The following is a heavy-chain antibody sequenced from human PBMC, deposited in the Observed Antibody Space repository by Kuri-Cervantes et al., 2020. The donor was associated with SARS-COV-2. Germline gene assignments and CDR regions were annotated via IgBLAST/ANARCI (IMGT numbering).Heavy chain of an antibody. CDR2: ISYDGSNK. D-gene: IGHD2-2*01. CDR3: ARGGWGYCSSTSCPTDYYYYYMDV. CDR1: GFTFSSYA. Sequence: GGSLRLSCAASGFTFSSYAMHWVRQAPGKGLEWVAVISYDGSNKYYADPVKGRFTISRDNSKNTLHLQMNSLRAEDTAVYYCARGGWGYCSSTSCPTDYYYYYMDVWGKGTTVTVSS. V-gene: IGHV3-30*14. J-gene: IGHJ6*03.